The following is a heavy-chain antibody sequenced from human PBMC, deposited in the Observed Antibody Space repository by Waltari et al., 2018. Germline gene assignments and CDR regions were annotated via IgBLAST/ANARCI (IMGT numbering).Heavy chain of an antibody. CDR3: ARDRGRGLYLDT. J-gene: IGHJ5*02. Sequence: QLQLQESGPGLVKPSGTLSLSCAVSGESMRDNSWWSWVRQSPQKGLEWIGQVHRSGRTNNNPAFATRVTMSIDTSNNHFSLKMTSVAAADTAVYYCARDRGRGLYLDTWGPGTLVAVS. V-gene: IGHV4-4*02. CDR1: GESMRDNSW. CDR2: VHRSGRT. D-gene: IGHD2-15*01.